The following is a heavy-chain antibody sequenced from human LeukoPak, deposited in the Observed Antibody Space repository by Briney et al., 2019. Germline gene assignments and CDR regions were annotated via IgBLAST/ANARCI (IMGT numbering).Heavy chain of an antibody. CDR3: ARDRGGYSSGWSDY. CDR1: GFTFSSYW. Sequence: GGSLSLSCAASGFTFSSYWMSWVRQAPGKGLEWVANIKQDGSEKYYVDSVKGRFTISRDNAKNSLYLQMNSLRAEDTAVYYCARDRGGYSSGWSDYWGQGTLVTVSS. J-gene: IGHJ4*02. D-gene: IGHD6-19*01. V-gene: IGHV3-7*01. CDR2: IKQDGSEK.